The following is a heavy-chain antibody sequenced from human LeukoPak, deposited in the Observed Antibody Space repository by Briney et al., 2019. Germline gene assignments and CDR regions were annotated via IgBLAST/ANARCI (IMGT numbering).Heavy chain of an antibody. CDR1: GFTFSSHW. Sequence: GCLRLSCAVAGFTFSSHWMEWVRQAEEGGRGWVAGINPYGSSITYVDSVKRRFTISRDNAKNPLYLQMNSLRAEDTAVYYCTRGCSRTRCVGDYWGQGTLVTVSS. CDR2: INPYGSSI. CDR3: TRGCSRTRCVGDY. D-gene: IGHD2-2*01. J-gene: IGHJ4*02. V-gene: IGHV3-74*03.